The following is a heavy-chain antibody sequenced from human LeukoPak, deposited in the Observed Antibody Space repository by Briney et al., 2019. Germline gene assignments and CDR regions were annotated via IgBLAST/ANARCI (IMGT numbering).Heavy chain of an antibody. D-gene: IGHD2-8*01. CDR2: IIPILGTA. CDR1: GGTFISYG. J-gene: IGHJ4*02. Sequence: SVKVSCKASGGTFISYGISWVRQAPGQGLEWMGGIIPILGTAKYAQKFQGRDTITADESTSTAYMELSSLRSEDTAVYYCARDALDCTNGVCYILGFDYWGQGTLVTVSS. CDR3: ARDALDCTNGVCYILGFDY. V-gene: IGHV1-69*13.